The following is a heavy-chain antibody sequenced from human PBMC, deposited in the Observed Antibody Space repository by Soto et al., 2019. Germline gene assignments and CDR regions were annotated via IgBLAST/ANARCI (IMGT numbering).Heavy chain of an antibody. Sequence: QIQLVQSGAEVKKPGASVKVSCKASGYTVTSYYMHWVRQAPGQGLEWMGIINPSGGSTTYAQKFQGRLTMTRDTSTSTVYMELSSLISEDTAMYYCARTPGYTDRNYFDYWGQGTLVTVSS. CDR2: INPSGGST. CDR3: ARTPGYTDRNYFDY. V-gene: IGHV1-46*01. J-gene: IGHJ4*02. D-gene: IGHD2-2*02. CDR1: GYTVTSYY.